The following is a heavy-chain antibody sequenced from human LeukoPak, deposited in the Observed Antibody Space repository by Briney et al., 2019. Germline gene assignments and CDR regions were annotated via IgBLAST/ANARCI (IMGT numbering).Heavy chain of an antibody. CDR3: ARGGEWDLDAFDI. V-gene: IGHV4-59*01. CDR1: GGSISSYY. Sequence: SETLSLTCTVSGGSISSYYWSWIRQPPGKGLEWIGYIYYSGSTNYNPSLKSRVTISVDTSKNQFSLKLSSVTAADTAVYYCARGGEWDLDAFDIWGQGTMVTVSS. D-gene: IGHD1-26*01. CDR2: IYYSGST. J-gene: IGHJ3*02.